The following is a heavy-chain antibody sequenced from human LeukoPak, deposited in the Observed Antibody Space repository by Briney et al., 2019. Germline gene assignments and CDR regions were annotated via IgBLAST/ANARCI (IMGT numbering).Heavy chain of an antibody. CDR2: ISSGSSYI. CDR3: ARNIAVAGTSAFDI. CDR1: GFTFSSYS. D-gene: IGHD6-19*01. Sequence: GGSLRLSCAASGFTFSSYSMNWVRQAPGKGLEWVSSISSGSSYIYYADSVKGRFTISRDNAKNSLYLQMNSLRAEDTAVYYCARNIAVAGTSAFDIWGQGTMVTVSS. V-gene: IGHV3-21*01. J-gene: IGHJ3*02.